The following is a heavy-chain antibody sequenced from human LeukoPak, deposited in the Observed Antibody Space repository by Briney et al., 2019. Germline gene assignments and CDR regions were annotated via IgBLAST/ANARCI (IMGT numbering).Heavy chain of an antibody. Sequence: SETLSLTCTVSGGSISSSSYYWGWIRQPPGKGLEWIGSIYYSGSTYYNPSLKSRVTISVDTSKNQFSLKLSSVTAADTAVYYCARHGLSGFWSGYYIGWFDPWGQGTLVTVSS. J-gene: IGHJ5*02. CDR1: GGSISSSSYY. V-gene: IGHV4-39*01. D-gene: IGHD3-3*01. CDR2: IYYSGST. CDR3: ARHGLSGFWSGYYIGWFDP.